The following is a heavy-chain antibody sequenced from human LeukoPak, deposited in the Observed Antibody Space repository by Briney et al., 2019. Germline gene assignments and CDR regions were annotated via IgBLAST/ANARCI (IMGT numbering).Heavy chain of an antibody. CDR3: ARGSIKGVRFLGY. CDR2: INPNSGGT. Sequence: ASVKVSCKASGYTFTDYYIHWVRQAPGQGPEWMGWINPNSGGTNYAQRFQGRVTMTRDTSITTAHMEVSSLRSDDTAVYYCARGSIKGVRFLGYWGQGTLVTVSS. D-gene: IGHD3-3*01. J-gene: IGHJ4*02. CDR1: GYTFTDYY. V-gene: IGHV1-2*02.